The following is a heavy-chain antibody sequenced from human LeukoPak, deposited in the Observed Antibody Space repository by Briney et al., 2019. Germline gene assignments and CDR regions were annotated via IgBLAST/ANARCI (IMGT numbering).Heavy chain of an antibody. CDR1: GGSISSSSYY. D-gene: IGHD3-3*01. CDR2: IYYSGST. V-gene: IGHV4-39*07. Sequence: NPSETLSLTCTVSGGSISSSSYYWGWIRQPPGKGLEWIGSIYYSGSTYYNPSLKSRVTISVDTSKNQFSLKLSSVTAADTAVYYCATYYDFWSGYYYPVYYFDYWGQGTLVTVSS. J-gene: IGHJ4*02. CDR3: ATYYDFWSGYYYPVYYFDY.